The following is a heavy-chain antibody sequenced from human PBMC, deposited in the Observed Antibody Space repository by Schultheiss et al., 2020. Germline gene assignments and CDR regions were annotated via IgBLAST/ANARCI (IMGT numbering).Heavy chain of an antibody. Sequence: GESLKISCVASGFTFSSHGIYWVRQAPGKGLEWVASVKRDGSEKHYVDSVKGRFTISRDNAKNSVYLQMNSLRAEDTAVYYCTRGRDGTYDSCGQGTLVTVSS. CDR3: TRGRDGTYDS. CDR2: VKRDGSEK. V-gene: IGHV3-7*01. D-gene: IGHD1-26*01. J-gene: IGHJ5*01. CDR1: GFTFSSHG.